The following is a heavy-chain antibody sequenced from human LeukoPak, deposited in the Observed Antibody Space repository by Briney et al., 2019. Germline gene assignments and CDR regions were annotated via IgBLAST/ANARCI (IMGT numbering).Heavy chain of an antibody. J-gene: IGHJ4*02. D-gene: IGHD2-15*01. CDR1: GFTFSNYA. CDR2: ISGSGEST. V-gene: IGHV3-23*01. Sequence: PGGSRRLSCAASGFTFSNYAMSWVRQAPGRGLEWVSAISGSGESTYYADSVKGRFTISKDNSKNTLHLQMNSLRAEDTVVYHCARQLGYCSDGSCYFDYWGQGTLVTVSS. CDR3: ARQLGYCSDGSCYFDY.